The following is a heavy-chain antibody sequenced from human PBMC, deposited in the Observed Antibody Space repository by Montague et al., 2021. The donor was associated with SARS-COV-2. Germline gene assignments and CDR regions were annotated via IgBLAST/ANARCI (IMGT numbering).Heavy chain of an antibody. D-gene: IGHD3-22*01. Sequence: SLRLSCAASGFTFRSYGMSWVRQAPGKGLEWVSGITGSGGSTYYADSVKGRFTISRDNSKNTLYLQMNSLRAEDTAVYYCAKGCYYDTSGYLHPFDYWGQGTLVTVSS. CDR3: AKGCYYDTSGYLHPFDY. CDR2: ITGSGGST. V-gene: IGHV3-23*01. CDR1: GFTFRSYG. J-gene: IGHJ4*02.